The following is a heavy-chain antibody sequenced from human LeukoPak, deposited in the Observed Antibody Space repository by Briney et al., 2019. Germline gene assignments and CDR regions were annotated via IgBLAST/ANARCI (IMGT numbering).Heavy chain of an antibody. CDR3: ARAHQWELRIGYYYMDV. CDR1: GGTFSSYA. V-gene: IGHV1-69*05. D-gene: IGHD1-26*01. J-gene: IGHJ6*03. Sequence: SVKVSCKASGGTFSSYAISWVRQAPGQGLEWMGGIMPIFGTANYAQKFQGRVTITTDESTSTAYMELSSLRSEDTAVYYCARAHQWELRIGYYYMDVWGKGTTVTVSS. CDR2: IMPIFGTA.